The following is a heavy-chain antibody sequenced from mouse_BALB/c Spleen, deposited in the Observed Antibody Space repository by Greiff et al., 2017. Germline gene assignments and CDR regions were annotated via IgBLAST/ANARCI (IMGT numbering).Heavy chain of an antibody. J-gene: IGHJ3*01. CDR3: ARGAYYGNYGFAD. Sequence: EVQLQQSGAELVQPGASVKLSCTASGFNIKDTYMHWVKQRPEQGLEWIGRIVPANGNTNYAPKFQCKATIPADTSSNTAYLQLSSLTSEDTAVYYCARGAYYGNYGFADWGQGTLVTVSA. CDR2: IVPANGNT. V-gene: IGHV14-3*02. D-gene: IGHD2-10*01. CDR1: GFNIKDTY.